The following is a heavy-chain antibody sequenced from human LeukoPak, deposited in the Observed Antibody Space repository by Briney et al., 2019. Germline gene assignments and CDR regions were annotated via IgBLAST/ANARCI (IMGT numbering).Heavy chain of an antibody. Sequence: PGGSLRLSCAASGFTFSSHAMSWVRQAPGRGLEWVSGISSSGDPTYYADSVRGRFTISRDNSRNTLYLQINSLRAEDTAAYYCATRNFYQTKPYYYYYFDFWGQGTLVTVPS. V-gene: IGHV3-23*01. D-gene: IGHD3-22*01. J-gene: IGHJ4*02. CDR1: GFTFSSHA. CDR2: ISSSGDPT. CDR3: ATRNFYQTKPYYYYYFDF.